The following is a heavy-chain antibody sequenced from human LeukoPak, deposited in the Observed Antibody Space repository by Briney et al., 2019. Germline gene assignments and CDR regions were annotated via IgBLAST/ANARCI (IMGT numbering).Heavy chain of an antibody. V-gene: IGHV3-21*04. J-gene: IGHJ3*02. CDR3: AREGYYYGGNYYYYKIAFDI. Sequence: PGGSLRLSCAASGFTFSSYAMSWVRQTPGKGLEWVSSISSSGTYVYYTDSLKGRFTISRDNAKNSLYLQLNSLRAEDTAVYYCAREGYYYGGNYYYYKIAFDIWGQGTMVTVSS. CDR1: GFTFSSYA. D-gene: IGHD3-22*01. CDR2: ISSSGTYV.